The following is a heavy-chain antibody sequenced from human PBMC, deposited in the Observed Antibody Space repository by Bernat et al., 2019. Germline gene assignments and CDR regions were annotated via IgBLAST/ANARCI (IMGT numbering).Heavy chain of an antibody. V-gene: IGHV3-23*04. CDR1: GFTFSNHA. Sequence: EVQLVESGGGLVQPGGSLRLSCSASGFTFSNHAMNWVRQAPGKGLEWVSGISGNGIDTYYADSVKGRFTSSRDNSKNTMYLQLNSLRAEDTAVYYCAKSATGITFGSHYWGQGTLVTVSS. CDR2: ISGNGIDT. J-gene: IGHJ4*02. CDR3: AKSATGITFGSHY. D-gene: IGHD1-7*01.